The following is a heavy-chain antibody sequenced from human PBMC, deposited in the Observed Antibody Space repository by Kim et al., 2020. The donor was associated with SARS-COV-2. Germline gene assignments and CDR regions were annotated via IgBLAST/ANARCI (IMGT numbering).Heavy chain of an antibody. D-gene: IGHD3-3*01. Sequence: TYYADSVKGRLTISRDNSKTTLYLQMNSLRAEDTAVYYCAKDLNYDQFDYWAREPWSPSPQ. V-gene: IGHV3-23*01. CDR3: AKDLNYDQFDY. J-gene: IGHJ4*02. CDR2: T.